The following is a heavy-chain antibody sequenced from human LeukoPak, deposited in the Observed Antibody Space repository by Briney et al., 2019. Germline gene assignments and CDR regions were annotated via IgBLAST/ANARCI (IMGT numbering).Heavy chain of an antibody. CDR3: ARLPHYDILTGRPYMDV. CDR1: GDSLGIYK. Sequence: PSETLSLTCSVSGDSLGIYKWSWIRQPPGKGLEWIAHISSSGSAIYNPSLMSRVSMAVDTSKNQFSLKLSSVTAADTAVYYCARLPHYDILTGRPYMDVWGKGTTVTISS. J-gene: IGHJ6*03. D-gene: IGHD3-9*01. CDR2: ISSSGSA. V-gene: IGHV4-4*09.